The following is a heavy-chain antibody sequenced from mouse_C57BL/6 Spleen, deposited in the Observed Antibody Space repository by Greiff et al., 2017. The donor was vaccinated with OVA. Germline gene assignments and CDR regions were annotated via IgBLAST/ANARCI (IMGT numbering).Heavy chain of an antibody. V-gene: IGHV1-26*01. D-gene: IGHD2-2*01. CDR2: INPNNGGT. CDR3: ARDVGYAFSMDY. Sequence: EVQLQQSGPELVKPGASVKISCKASGYTFTDYYMHWVKQSHGKSLEWIGDINPNNGGTSYNQKFKGKATLTVDKSSSTAYMELRSLTSEDSAVYYCARDVGYAFSMDYWGQGTSVTVSS. CDR1: GYTFTDYY. J-gene: IGHJ4*01.